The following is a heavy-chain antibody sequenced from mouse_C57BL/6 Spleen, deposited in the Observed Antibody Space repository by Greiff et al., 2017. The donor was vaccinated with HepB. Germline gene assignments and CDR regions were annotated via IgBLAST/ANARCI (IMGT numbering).Heavy chain of an antibody. V-gene: IGHV5-4*01. D-gene: IGHD1-1*01. CDR3: ARDRGSSSYYFDY. J-gene: IGHJ2*01. Sequence: EVQLVESGGGLVKPGGSLKLSCAASGFTFSSYAMSWVRQTPEKRLEWVATISDGGSYTYYPDNVKGRFTISRDNAKNNLYLQMSHLKSEDTAMYYCARDRGSSSYYFDYWGQGTTLTVSS. CDR1: GFTFSSYA. CDR2: ISDGGSYT.